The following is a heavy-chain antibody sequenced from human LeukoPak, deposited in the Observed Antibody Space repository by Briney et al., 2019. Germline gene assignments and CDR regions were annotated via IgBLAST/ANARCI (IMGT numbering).Heavy chain of an antibody. CDR1: GFIFTNYF. V-gene: IGHV3-7*01. CDR3: ATDRGWRTSGYYLYYFEY. D-gene: IGHD3-3*01. Sequence: PGGSLRLSCAASGFIFTNYFMSWVRQAPGKGREGVASIKHDGSEKYYVDSVRGRFTISRDNTKNSLYLQMSSLRAEDTAVYYCATDRGWRTSGYYLYYFEYWGQGTLVTFSS. J-gene: IGHJ4*02. CDR2: IKHDGSEK.